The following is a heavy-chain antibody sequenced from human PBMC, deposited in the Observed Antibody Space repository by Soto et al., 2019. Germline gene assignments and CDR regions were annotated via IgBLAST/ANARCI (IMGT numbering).Heavy chain of an antibody. D-gene: IGHD6-13*01. Sequence: VASVKVSCKASGYTFTGYYMHWVRQAPGQGLEWMGWINPNSGGTNYAQKFQGRVTMTRDTSISTAYMELSRLRSDDTAVYYCAIISSWHSYFDYWGQGTLVTVSS. CDR3: AIISSWHSYFDY. CDR2: INPNSGGT. J-gene: IGHJ4*02. V-gene: IGHV1-2*02. CDR1: GYTFTGYY.